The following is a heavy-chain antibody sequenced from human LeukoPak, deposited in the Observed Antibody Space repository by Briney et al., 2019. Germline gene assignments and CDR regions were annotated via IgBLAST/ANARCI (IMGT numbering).Heavy chain of an antibody. D-gene: IGHD1-26*01. Sequence: PGGSLRLSCAASGFTFDAYAMYWVRQAPGKGLECVSLIGGHGGSTYYADSVKGRFTISRDNSKNSLYPQMNSLRTEDTALYYCAKEHSASGSVDYWGQGTLVTVSS. J-gene: IGHJ4*02. CDR1: GFTFDAYA. CDR3: AKEHSASGSVDY. V-gene: IGHV3-43*02. CDR2: IGGHGGST.